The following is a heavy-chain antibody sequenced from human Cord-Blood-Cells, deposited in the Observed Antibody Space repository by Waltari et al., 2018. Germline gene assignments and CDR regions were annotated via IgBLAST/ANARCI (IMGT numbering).Heavy chain of an antibody. V-gene: IGHV3-49*04. Sequence: EVQLVESGGGLVQPGRSLRLSCTASGFTFGDYAMSWVRQAPGKGLEGVGFIRSKAYGGTTEYAASVKGRFTISRDDSKSIAYLQMNSLKTEDTAVYYCTREGYDYIWGSYREQENNDYWGQGTLVTVSS. CDR3: TREGYDYIWGSYREQENNDY. D-gene: IGHD3-16*02. CDR2: IRSKAYGGTT. J-gene: IGHJ4*02. CDR1: GFTFGDYA.